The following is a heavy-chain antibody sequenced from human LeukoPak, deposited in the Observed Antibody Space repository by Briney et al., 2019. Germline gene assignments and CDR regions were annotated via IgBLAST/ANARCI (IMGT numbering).Heavy chain of an antibody. D-gene: IGHD6-19*01. V-gene: IGHV4-59*01. CDR1: GGSSSSYY. CDR2: IYYSGST. CDR3: ARDQAVLDAFDI. Sequence: SETLSLTCTVSGGSSSSYYWSWIRQPPGKGLEWIGYIYYSGSTNYNPSLKSRVTISVDTSKNQFSLKLSSVTASDTAVYYCARDQAVLDAFDIWGQGTMVTVSS. J-gene: IGHJ3*02.